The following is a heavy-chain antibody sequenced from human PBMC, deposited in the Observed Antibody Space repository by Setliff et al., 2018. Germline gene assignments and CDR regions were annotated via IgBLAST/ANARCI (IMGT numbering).Heavy chain of an antibody. CDR1: GGSFSGYY. Sequence: SETLSLTCAVYGGSFSGYYWSWIRQPPGKGLEWIGEINHSGSTKYNPSLKSRVTISVDTSKNQFSLKLSSVTAADTAVYYCARGYGYSSGWYRVYFDYWGQGTLVTRLL. CDR3: ARGYGYSSGWYRVYFDY. V-gene: IGHV4-34*01. D-gene: IGHD6-19*01. CDR2: INHSGST. J-gene: IGHJ4*02.